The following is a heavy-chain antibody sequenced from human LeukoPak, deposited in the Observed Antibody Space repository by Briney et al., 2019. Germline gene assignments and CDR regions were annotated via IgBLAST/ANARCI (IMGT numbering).Heavy chain of an antibody. CDR1: GGSFSGYY. Sequence: PSETLSLTCAVYGGSFSGYYWSWIRQPPGKGLEWIGEINHSGSTNYNPSLKSRVTISVDTSKNQFSLKLSSVTAADTAVYYCARRRSLSWFDYWGQGTLVTVSS. CDR3: ARRRSLSWFDY. CDR2: INHSGST. J-gene: IGHJ4*02. V-gene: IGHV4-34*01. D-gene: IGHD6-13*01.